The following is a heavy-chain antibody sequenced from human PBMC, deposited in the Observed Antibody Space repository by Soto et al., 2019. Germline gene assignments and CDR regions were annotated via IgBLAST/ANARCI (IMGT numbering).Heavy chain of an antibody. D-gene: IGHD3-3*01. V-gene: IGHV4-30-4*01. J-gene: IGHJ4*02. CDR1: GGSISSGDYY. CDR3: ARTKLYYDFWSGGYFDY. CDR2: IYYSGST. Sequence: SETLSLTCTVSGGSISSGDYYWSWIRQPPGKGLEWIGYIYYSGSTYYNPSLKSRVTISVDTSKNQFSLKLISVTAADTAVYYCARTKLYYDFWSGGYFDYWGQGTLVTVSS.